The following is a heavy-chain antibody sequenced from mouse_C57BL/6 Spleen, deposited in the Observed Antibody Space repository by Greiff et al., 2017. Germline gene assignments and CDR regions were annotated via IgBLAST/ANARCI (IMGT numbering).Heavy chain of an antibody. Sequence: QVQLQQSGAELVKPGASVKISCKASGYAFSSYWMNWVKQRPGKGLEWFGQIYPGDGDTNYNGKFKGKATLTADKSSSTAYMQLSSRTSEDSAVYFCARLTPDYAMDYWGQGTSVTVSS. CDR3: ARLTPDYAMDY. CDR2: IYPGDGDT. CDR1: GYAFSSYW. J-gene: IGHJ4*01. D-gene: IGHD1-1*01. V-gene: IGHV1-80*01.